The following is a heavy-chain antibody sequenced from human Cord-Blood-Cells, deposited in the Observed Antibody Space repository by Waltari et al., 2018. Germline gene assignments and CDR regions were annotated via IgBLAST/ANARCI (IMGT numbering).Heavy chain of an antibody. D-gene: IGHD6-6*01. J-gene: IGHJ4*02. CDR2: ISYDGSNK. CDR1: GFTFSSYA. Sequence: QVQLVESGGGVVQPGRSRRPACAASGFTFSSYAMLWARQAPGKGWEWVAVISYDGSNKDYADSVKRRFTIARDNSKNRLYLQRNSLRAEDTAVYYWAREFEYSSSYYFDYWGQGTLVTVSS. V-gene: IGHV3-30-3*01. CDR3: AREFEYSSSYYFDY.